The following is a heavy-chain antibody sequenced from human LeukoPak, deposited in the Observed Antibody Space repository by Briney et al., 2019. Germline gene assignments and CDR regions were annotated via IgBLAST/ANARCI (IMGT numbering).Heavy chain of an antibody. Sequence: GASVKVSCKASGYTFTGYYMHWARRAPGQGLEWMGWINPNSGGTNYAQKFQGRVTMTRNTSISTAYMELSSLRSEDTAVYYCARAPVLRFLEWFHRRLGFDPWGQGTLVTVSS. D-gene: IGHD3-3*01. CDR1: GYTFTGYY. CDR3: ARAPVLRFLEWFHRRLGFDP. CDR2: INPNSGGT. V-gene: IGHV1-2*02. J-gene: IGHJ5*02.